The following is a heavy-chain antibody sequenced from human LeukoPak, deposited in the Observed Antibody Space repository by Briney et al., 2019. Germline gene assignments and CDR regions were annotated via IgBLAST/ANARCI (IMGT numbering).Heavy chain of an antibody. J-gene: IGHJ3*02. CDR3: ARPRNSSGWQLDAFDI. CDR1: GYSFTSYW. V-gene: IGHV5-51*01. Sequence: GESLKISCKGSGYSFTSYWIGWVRQMPGKGLEWMGIIYPGDSDTRYSPSFQGQVTISADKSISTAYLQWSSLKASDTAMYYCARPRNSSGWQLDAFDIWGQGTMVTVSS. D-gene: IGHD6-19*01. CDR2: IYPGDSDT.